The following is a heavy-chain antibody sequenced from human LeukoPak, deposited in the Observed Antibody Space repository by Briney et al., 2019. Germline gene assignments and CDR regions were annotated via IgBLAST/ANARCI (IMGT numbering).Heavy chain of an antibody. CDR2: IIPILGIA. CDR1: GGTFSSYA. V-gene: IGHV1-69*04. Sequence: GASVKASCKASGGTFSSYAISWVRQAPGPGLEWMGRIIPILGIANYAQKFQGRVTITADKSTSTAYMELSSLRSEDTAVYYCASSDSSGYYGTVDYWGQGTLVTVSS. J-gene: IGHJ4*02. CDR3: ASSDSSGYYGTVDY. D-gene: IGHD3-22*01.